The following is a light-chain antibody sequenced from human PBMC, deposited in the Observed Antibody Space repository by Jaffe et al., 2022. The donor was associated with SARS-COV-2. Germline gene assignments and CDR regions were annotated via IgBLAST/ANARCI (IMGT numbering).Light chain of an antibody. V-gene: IGKV3-11*01. Sequence: EIVLTQSPATLSLSPGESATLSCRASQNVGSKLAWYRQKPGQAPRLLIYDASNRATGIPARFSGSGSGTDFTLTISTLEPEDFAVYYCQQRSSWPLTFGGGTKVEIK. J-gene: IGKJ4*01. CDR3: QQRSSWPLT. CDR2: DAS. CDR1: QNVGSK.